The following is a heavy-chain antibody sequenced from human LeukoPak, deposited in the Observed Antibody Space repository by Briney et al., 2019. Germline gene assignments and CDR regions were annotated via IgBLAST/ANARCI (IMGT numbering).Heavy chain of an antibody. J-gene: IGHJ6*02. CDR3: ARDPIGYGMDV. V-gene: IGHV4-31*03. CDR2: IYYSGST. CDR1: GGSISSGGYY. Sequence: SETLSLTCTVSGGSISSGGYYWSWIRQHPGKGLEWIGYIYYSGSTYYNPSLKSRVTISVDTSKNQFSLKLSSVTAADTAVYYCARDPIGYGMDVWGQGTTVTVSS. D-gene: IGHD1-26*01.